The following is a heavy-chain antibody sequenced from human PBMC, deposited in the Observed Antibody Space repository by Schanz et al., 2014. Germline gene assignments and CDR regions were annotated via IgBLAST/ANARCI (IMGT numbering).Heavy chain of an antibody. CDR1: GFSFSSYT. V-gene: IGHV3-23*01. CDR3: AKAGSGWSTAGYYY. J-gene: IGHJ4*02. Sequence: EVQLLESGGGLVQPGESLRLSCAASGFSFSSYTMSWVRQAPGKGLQWVSSLSGDGGTTHYADSVKGRFTISRDNSKSILYLQMNSLRAEDTAVYYCAKAGSGWSTAGYYYWGQGTLLTVSS. CDR2: LSGDGGTT. D-gene: IGHD6-19*01.